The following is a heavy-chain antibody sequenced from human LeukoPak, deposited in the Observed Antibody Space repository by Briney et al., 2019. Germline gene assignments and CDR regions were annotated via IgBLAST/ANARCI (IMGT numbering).Heavy chain of an antibody. V-gene: IGHV3-48*04. D-gene: IGHD3-10*01. CDR2: ISSSSTI. CDR3: ARYRRDYYGSGRDPSDY. Sequence: GGSLRLSCAASGFTFSSYSMNWVRQAPGKGLEWVSYISSSSTIYYADSVKGRFTISRDNAKNSLYLQMNSLRAEDTAVYYCARYRRDYYGSGRDPSDYWGQGTLVTVSS. J-gene: IGHJ4*02. CDR1: GFTFSSYS.